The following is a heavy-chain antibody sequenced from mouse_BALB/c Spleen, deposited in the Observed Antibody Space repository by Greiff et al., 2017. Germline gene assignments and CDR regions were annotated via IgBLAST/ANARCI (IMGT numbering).Heavy chain of an antibody. CDR3: ARGLDY. CDR1: GYSFTGYY. J-gene: IGHJ4*01. CDR2: INPYNGST. V-gene: IGHV1-31*01. Sequence: EVKLQESGPELVKPGASVKISCKASGYSFTGYYMHWVKQSHVKSLEWIGRINPYNGSTSYNQNFKDKASLTVDKSSSTAYMELHSLTSEDSAVYYCARGLDYWGQGTSVTVSS.